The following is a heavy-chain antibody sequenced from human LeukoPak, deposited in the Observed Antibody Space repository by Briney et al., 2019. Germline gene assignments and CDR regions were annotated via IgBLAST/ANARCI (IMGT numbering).Heavy chain of an antibody. Sequence: SETLSLTCSVSGGSISSLYWSWIRQPPGKGLEWIGYIYYTGSTNYNPSLKRRVTMFVDMAKNQFSLRLSSGTAAETAVYYCARHRAYSSSSPFDYWGQGTLVTVSS. CDR2: IYYTGST. V-gene: IGHV4-59*08. D-gene: IGHD6-6*01. CDR1: GGSISSLY. CDR3: ARHRAYSSSSPFDY. J-gene: IGHJ4*02.